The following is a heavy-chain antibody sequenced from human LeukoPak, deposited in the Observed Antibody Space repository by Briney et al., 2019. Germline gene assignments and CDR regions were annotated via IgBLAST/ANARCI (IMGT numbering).Heavy chain of an antibody. D-gene: IGHD6-19*01. J-gene: IGHJ4*02. CDR3: ARVGYSSGWPHFDY. Sequence: GASVKVSCKASGGTFSSYAISWVRQAPGQGLEWMGGIIPIFGTANYAQKFQGRVTITADESTSTAYMELSSLRSEDTAVYYCARVGYSSGWPHFDYWGQGTLVTASS. CDR1: GGTFSSYA. CDR2: IIPIFGTA. V-gene: IGHV1-69*13.